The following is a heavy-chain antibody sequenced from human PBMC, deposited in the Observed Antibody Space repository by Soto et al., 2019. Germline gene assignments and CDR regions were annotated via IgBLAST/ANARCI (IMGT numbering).Heavy chain of an antibody. Sequence: ASVKVSCKASGGTFSSYAISWVRQAPGQGLEWMGGIIPIFGTANYAQKFQGRVTITADESTSTAYMELSSLRSEDTAVYYCARDPGPPDSNSFDYWGQGTLVTVSS. D-gene: IGHD4-4*01. J-gene: IGHJ4*02. V-gene: IGHV1-69*13. CDR2: IIPIFGTA. CDR3: ARDPGPPDSNSFDY. CDR1: GGTFSSYA.